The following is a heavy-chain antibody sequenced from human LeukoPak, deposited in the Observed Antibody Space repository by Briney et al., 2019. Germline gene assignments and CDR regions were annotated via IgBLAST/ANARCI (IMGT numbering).Heavy chain of an antibody. J-gene: IGHJ4*02. Sequence: SETLSLTCTVSGGSISSYYWSWIRQPPGKGLEWIGEINHSGSTNYNPSLKSRVTISVDTSKNQFSLKLSSVTAADTAVYYCARVGPSGSWGQGTLVTVSS. CDR1: GGSISSYY. CDR2: INHSGST. D-gene: IGHD1-26*01. V-gene: IGHV4-34*01. CDR3: ARVGPSGS.